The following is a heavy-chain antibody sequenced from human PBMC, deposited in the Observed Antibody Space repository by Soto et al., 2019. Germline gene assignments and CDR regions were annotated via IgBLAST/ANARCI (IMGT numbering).Heavy chain of an antibody. J-gene: IGHJ4*02. CDR3: AKVAGYYYDSSGYTDY. D-gene: IGHD3-22*01. CDR1: GFTFSSYG. Sequence: GGSLRLSCAASGFTFSSYGMHWVRQAPGKGLEWVAVISYDGSNKYYADSVKGRFTISRDNSKNTLYLQMNSLRAEDTAVYYCAKVAGYYYDSSGYTDYWGQGTLVTVSS. V-gene: IGHV3-30*18. CDR2: ISYDGSNK.